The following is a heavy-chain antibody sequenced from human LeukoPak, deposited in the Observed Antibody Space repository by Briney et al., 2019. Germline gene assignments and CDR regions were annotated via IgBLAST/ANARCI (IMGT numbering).Heavy chain of an antibody. CDR1: GFTFSSYA. Sequence: GGSLRLSCAASGFTFSSYAMHWVRQAPGKGLEWVAVISYDGSNKYYADSVLGRFTISRDNSNNTVFLEMNSLTADDTAVYFCARDSAGNQYSSGNFDLWGQGTLVTVCS. V-gene: IGHV3-30*14. CDR3: ARDSAGNQYSSGNFDL. J-gene: IGHJ4*02. CDR2: ISYDGSNK. D-gene: IGHD3-10*01.